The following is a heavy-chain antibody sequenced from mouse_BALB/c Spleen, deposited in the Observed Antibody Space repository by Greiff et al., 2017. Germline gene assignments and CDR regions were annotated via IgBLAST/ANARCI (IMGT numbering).Heavy chain of an antibody. CDR1: GYTFSSYW. D-gene: IGHD5-1*01. J-gene: IGHJ3*01. Sequence: QVQLKQSGAELMKPGASVKISCKATGYTFSSYWIEWVKQRPGHGLEWIGEILPGSGSTNYTEKFKGEATFTADTSSNTAYMQLSSLTSEDSAVYCCAIKSTVSTFAYWGQGTLVTVSA. V-gene: IGHV1-9*01. CDR3: AIKSTVSTFAY. CDR2: ILPGSGST.